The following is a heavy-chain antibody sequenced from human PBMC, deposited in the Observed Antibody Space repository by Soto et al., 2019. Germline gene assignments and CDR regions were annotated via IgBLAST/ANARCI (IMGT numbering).Heavy chain of an antibody. Sequence: QVQLVESGGGVVQPGRSLRLSCAASGFTFSSYAMHWVRQAPGKGLEWVAVISYDGSNKYYADSVKGRFTISRDNSKNTLYLQMNRLRAEDTAVYYCAREGRWYSRGQDGYYYYGMDVWGQGTTVTVSS. J-gene: IGHJ6*02. V-gene: IGHV3-30-3*01. D-gene: IGHD6-13*01. CDR3: AREGRWYSRGQDGYYYYGMDV. CDR2: ISYDGSNK. CDR1: GFTFSSYA.